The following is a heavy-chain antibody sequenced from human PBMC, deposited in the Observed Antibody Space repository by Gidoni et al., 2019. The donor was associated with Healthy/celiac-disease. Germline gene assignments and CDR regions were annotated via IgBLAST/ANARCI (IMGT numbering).Heavy chain of an antibody. CDR3: ARKASGSDYYFDY. CDR1: GGSFSGYY. D-gene: IGHD1-26*01. V-gene: IGHV4-34*01. J-gene: IGHJ4*02. CDR2: INHSGST. Sequence: QVQLQQWGAGLLKPSETRSLTCAVDGGSFSGYYWSWIRQPPGKGLEWIGEINHSGSTKYTPSLKSRVTISVDTSKNQFSLKLSSVTAADTAVYYCARKASGSDYYFDYWGQGTLVTVSS.